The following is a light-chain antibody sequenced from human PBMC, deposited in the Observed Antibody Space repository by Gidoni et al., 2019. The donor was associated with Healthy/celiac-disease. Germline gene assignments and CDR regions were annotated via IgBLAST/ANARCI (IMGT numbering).Light chain of an antibody. J-gene: IGKJ1*01. V-gene: IGKV1-9*01. CDR3: RQLNSYPQT. CDR2: AAS. CDR1: QGISSY. Sequence: DIQLTQSPSFLSAAVGDRVTITCRASQGISSYLAWCQQKPGEAPKLLIYAASTLKSGVPSRISGSRSGTEVTITISSLQPEDFATYYYRQLNSYPQTCGQGTKVEIK.